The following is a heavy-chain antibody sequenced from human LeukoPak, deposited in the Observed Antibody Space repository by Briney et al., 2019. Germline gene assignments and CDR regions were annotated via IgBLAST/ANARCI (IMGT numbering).Heavy chain of an antibody. V-gene: IGHV4-30-4*01. CDR2: IYYSGST. D-gene: IGHD4-17*01. CDR1: GXSISSGDYY. J-gene: IGHJ4*02. CDR3: ARDEGDDYGDQKGFDY. Sequence: SETLSLTCTVSGXSISSGDYYWSWIRQPPGKGLEWIGYIYYSGSTYYNPSLKSRVTISVDTSKNQFSLKLSSVTAADTAVYYCARDEGDDYGDQKGFDYWGQGTLVTVSS.